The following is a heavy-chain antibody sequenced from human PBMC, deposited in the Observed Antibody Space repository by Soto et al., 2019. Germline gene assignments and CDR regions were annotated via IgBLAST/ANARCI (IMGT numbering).Heavy chain of an antibody. CDR3: AKYHGAATYLADYYYGMDV. V-gene: IGHV3-23*01. J-gene: IGHJ6*02. Sequence: GGSLRLSCAAPGFTFSSYAMSWVRQAPGKGLEWVSAISGSGGSTYYADSVKGRFTISRDNSKNTLYLQMNSLRAEDTAVYYCAKYHGAATYLADYYYGMDVWGQGTTVTVSS. CDR1: GFTFSSYA. CDR2: ISGSGGST. D-gene: IGHD2-15*01.